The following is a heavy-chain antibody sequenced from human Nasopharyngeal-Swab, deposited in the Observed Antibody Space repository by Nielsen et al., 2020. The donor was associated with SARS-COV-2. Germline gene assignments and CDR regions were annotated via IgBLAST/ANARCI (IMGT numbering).Heavy chain of an antibody. Sequence: ASVKVSCKASGYIFSSYGITWVRQAPGQGLEWMGWISTYNGDTNYAQELQDRVTMTIDTSTSTVYMELRSLRSDDTAVYYCARGHSRGVSPAAPWDYYYYMDVWGRGTTVTVSS. D-gene: IGHD2-2*01. J-gene: IGHJ6*03. CDR2: ISTYNGDT. V-gene: IGHV1-18*01. CDR3: ARGHSRGVSPAAPWDYYYYMDV. CDR1: GYIFSSYG.